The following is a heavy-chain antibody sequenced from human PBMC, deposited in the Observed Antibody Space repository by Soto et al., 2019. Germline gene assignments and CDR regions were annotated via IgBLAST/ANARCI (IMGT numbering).Heavy chain of an antibody. V-gene: IGHV3-33*01. CDR3: ARRMLRGYSYGATGMDV. D-gene: IGHD5-18*01. CDR1: GFTFSSYG. Sequence: QVQLVESGGGVVQPGRSLRLSCAASGFTFSSYGMHWVRQAPGKGLEWVAVIWYDGSNKYYADSVKGRFTISRDNSKNTLYLQMNSLRAEDTAVYYCARRMLRGYSYGATGMDVWGQGTTVTVSS. J-gene: IGHJ6*02. CDR2: IWYDGSNK.